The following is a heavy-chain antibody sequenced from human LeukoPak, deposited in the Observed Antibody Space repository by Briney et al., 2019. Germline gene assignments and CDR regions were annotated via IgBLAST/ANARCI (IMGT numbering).Heavy chain of an antibody. CDR3: ARADIVLMVYATALGAFDI. J-gene: IGHJ3*02. Sequence: ASVKVSCKASGYTFTSYGISWVRQAPGQGLEWMGWISAYNGNTNYAQKLQGRVTMTTDTSTSTAYMELRSLRSDDTAVYYCARADIVLMVYATALGAFDIWGQGTMVTVSS. CDR1: GYTFTSYG. D-gene: IGHD2-8*01. V-gene: IGHV1-18*01. CDR2: ISAYNGNT.